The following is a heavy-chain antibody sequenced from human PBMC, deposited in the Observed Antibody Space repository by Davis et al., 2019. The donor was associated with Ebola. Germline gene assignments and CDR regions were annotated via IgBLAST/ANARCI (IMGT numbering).Heavy chain of an antibody. D-gene: IGHD3-22*01. CDR2: TYYRSKWCN. V-gene: IGHV6-1*01. CDR3: ARATYYYDSSGYYVAFDI. CDR1: GDSVSRDTVT. J-gene: IGHJ3*02. Sequence: SETLSLTCAISGDSVSRDTVTWNWIRQSPSRGLEWLGRTYYRSKWCNDYAVSMKSRITVNPDTSKNQFSLQLNSVTPEDTAVYYCARATYYYDSSGYYVAFDIWGQGTMVTVSS.